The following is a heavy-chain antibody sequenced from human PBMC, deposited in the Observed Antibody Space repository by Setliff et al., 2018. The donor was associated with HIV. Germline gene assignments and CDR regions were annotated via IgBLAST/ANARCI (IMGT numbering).Heavy chain of an antibody. Sequence: GASVKVSCKASGGTFSSYAISWVRQAPGQGLDWMGGIIPFLDIANSAQNFQGRVTNTADKSTNTDYMELSSLRSEDTAVYYCARSASDYDFLWGSDAFDIWGQGTLVTVSS. V-gene: IGHV1-69*10. CDR1: GGTFSSYA. CDR2: IIPFLDIA. J-gene: IGHJ3*02. CDR3: ARSASDYDFLWGSDAFDI. D-gene: IGHD3-16*01.